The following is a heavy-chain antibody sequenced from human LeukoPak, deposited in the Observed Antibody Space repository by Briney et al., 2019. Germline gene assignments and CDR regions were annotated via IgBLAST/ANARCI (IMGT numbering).Heavy chain of an antibody. Sequence: GESLKISCKGSGYSFTSYWIGWVRQMPGKGLEWMGIIYPGDSDTRYSPSFQGQVTISADKSISTAYLQWSSLKASDTAMYYCARQKSYYYDSSGRGWFDPWGQGTLVTVSS. CDR3: ARQKSYYYDSSGRGWFDP. CDR1: GYSFTSYW. V-gene: IGHV5-51*01. CDR2: IYPGDSDT. J-gene: IGHJ5*02. D-gene: IGHD3-22*01.